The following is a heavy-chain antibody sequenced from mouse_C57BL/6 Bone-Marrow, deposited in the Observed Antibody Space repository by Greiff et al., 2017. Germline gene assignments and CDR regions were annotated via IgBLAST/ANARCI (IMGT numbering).Heavy chain of an antibody. V-gene: IGHV5-4*03. CDR2: ISDGGSYT. CDR3: ARGPFYGNYVFYAMDY. J-gene: IGHJ4*01. D-gene: IGHD2-10*01. Sequence: EVMLVESGGGLVKPGGSLKLSCAASGFTFSSYAMSWVRQTPEKRLEWVATISDGGSYTYYPDNVKGRFTISRDNAKNNLYLQMSHLKSEDTAMYYCARGPFYGNYVFYAMDYWGQGTSVTVSS. CDR1: GFTFSSYA.